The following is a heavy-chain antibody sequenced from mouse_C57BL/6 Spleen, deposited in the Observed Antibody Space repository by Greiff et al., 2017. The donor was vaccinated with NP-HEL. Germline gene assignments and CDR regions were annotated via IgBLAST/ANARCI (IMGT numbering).Heavy chain of an antibody. J-gene: IGHJ3*01. Sequence: QVQLQQSGPELVKPGASVKISCKASGYAFSSSWMNWVKQRPGKGLEWIGRIYPGDGDTNYNGKFKGKATLTADKSSSTAYMQLSSLTSEDSAVYFCARILAPSYEGFAYWGQGTLVTVSA. V-gene: IGHV1-82*01. CDR3: ARILAPSYEGFAY. CDR2: IYPGDGDT. CDR1: GYAFSSSW. D-gene: IGHD2-3*01.